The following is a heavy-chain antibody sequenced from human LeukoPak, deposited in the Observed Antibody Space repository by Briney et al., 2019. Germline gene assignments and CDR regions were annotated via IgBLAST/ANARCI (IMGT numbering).Heavy chain of an antibody. Sequence: SETLSLTCAVYGGSFSGYYWSWIRQPPGKGLEWIGEINHRGSTNYNPSLKSRVTISVDTSKNQFSLKLSSVTAADTAVYYCARESRGWYGGNSEAFDYWGQGTLVTVSS. D-gene: IGHD4-23*01. V-gene: IGHV4-34*01. J-gene: IGHJ4*02. CDR2: INHRGST. CDR3: ARESRGWYGGNSEAFDY. CDR1: GGSFSGYY.